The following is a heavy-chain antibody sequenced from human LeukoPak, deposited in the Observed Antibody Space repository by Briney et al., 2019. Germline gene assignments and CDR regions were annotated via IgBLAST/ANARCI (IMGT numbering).Heavy chain of an antibody. Sequence: PSETLSLTCTVSGGSISSYYWSWIRQPPGKGLEWIGYIYYSGSTNYNPSLKSRVTISVDTSKNQFSLKLSSVTAADTAVYYCARGRVGPSYSSGWYRRGYYFDYWGQGTLVTVSS. CDR2: IYYSGST. V-gene: IGHV4-59*12. CDR3: ARGRVGPSYSSGWYRRGYYFDY. D-gene: IGHD6-19*01. J-gene: IGHJ4*02. CDR1: GGSISSYY.